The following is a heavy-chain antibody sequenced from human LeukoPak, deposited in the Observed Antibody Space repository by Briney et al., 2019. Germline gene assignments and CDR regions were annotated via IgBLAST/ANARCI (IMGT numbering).Heavy chain of an antibody. CDR2: ISGSGGST. J-gene: IGHJ4*02. CDR3: AKVTLNHYYDSSGPTY. Sequence: GGSLRHSRAASGFTFSSYAMSWVRQAPGKGLEWVSAISGSGGSTYYADSVKGRFTISRDNSKNTLYLQMNSLRAEDTAVYYCAKVTLNHYYDSSGPTYWGQGTLVTVSS. D-gene: IGHD3-22*01. V-gene: IGHV3-23*01. CDR1: GFTFSSYA.